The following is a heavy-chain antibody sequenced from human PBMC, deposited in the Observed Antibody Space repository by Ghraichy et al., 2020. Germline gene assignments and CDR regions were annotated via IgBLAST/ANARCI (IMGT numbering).Heavy chain of an antibody. D-gene: IGHD1-14*01. CDR2: ISYSGST. Sequence: SETLSLTCTVSGGYISSSSFHWGWIRQPPGKELERIGTISYSGSTYYSPSLKSRVTISVDASKNQFSLRLNSVTAADTAVYFCARHSGSSFDYWGQGTLVTVSS. CDR3: ARHSGSSFDY. CDR1: GGYISSSSFH. J-gene: IGHJ4*02. V-gene: IGHV4-39*01.